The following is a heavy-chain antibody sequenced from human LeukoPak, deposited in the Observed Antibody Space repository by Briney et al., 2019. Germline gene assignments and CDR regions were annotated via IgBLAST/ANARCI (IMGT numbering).Heavy chain of an antibody. CDR1: GGSFSGYY. V-gene: IGHV4-34*01. CDR2: INHSGST. CDR3: ARGLVQLVGSDY. Sequence: SETLSLTCAVYGGSFSGYYRSWIRQPPGKGLEWIGEINHSGSTNYNPSLKSRVTISVDTSKNQFSLKLSSVTAADTAVYYCARGLVQLVGSDYWGQGTLVTVSS. J-gene: IGHJ4*02. D-gene: IGHD6-6*01.